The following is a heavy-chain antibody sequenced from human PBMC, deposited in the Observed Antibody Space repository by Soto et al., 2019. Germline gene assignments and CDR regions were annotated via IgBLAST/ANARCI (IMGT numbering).Heavy chain of an antibody. V-gene: IGHV3-23*01. CDR1: GFTFSSYA. Sequence: GGSLRLSCAASGFTFSSYAMSWVRQAPGKGLEWVSAISGSGGSTYYADSVKGRFTISRDNSKNTLYLQMNSLRAEDTAVYYCAKDRVPYYVPFDAFDIWGQGTMVTVSS. CDR3: AKDRVPYYVPFDAFDI. D-gene: IGHD3-10*02. J-gene: IGHJ3*02. CDR2: ISGSGGST.